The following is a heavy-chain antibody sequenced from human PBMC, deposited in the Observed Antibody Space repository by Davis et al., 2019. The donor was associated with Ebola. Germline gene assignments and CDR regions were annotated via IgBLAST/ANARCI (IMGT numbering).Heavy chain of an antibody. V-gene: IGHV3-30*18. CDR1: GFTCSKYG. D-gene: IGHD4-23*01. CDR3: ANDLEGNPSFRVD. Sequence: PGGSLRLSCAASGFTCSKYGMHWVRQAPGKGLEWVAGMSSDDSEEYDGRSKTYADSVQGRFIIRRDNSKNTLYLQLDSLRVEDTAVYYCANDLEGNPSFRVDWGQGTLLTVSS. J-gene: IGHJ4*02. CDR2: MSSDDSEEYDGRSK.